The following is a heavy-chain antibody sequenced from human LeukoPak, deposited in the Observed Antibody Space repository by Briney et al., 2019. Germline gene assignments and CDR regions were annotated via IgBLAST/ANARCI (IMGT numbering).Heavy chain of an antibody. Sequence: GGSLKLSCEASGLTFLGYWMHWFCHVPGKGLVWVSEINGAGPKKNYADSVRGRFTVSRDNAKDTVFLQRDSLRVEDTAVYYCARGTVGAPGIDHWRQGTLVSVSS. V-gene: IGHV3-74*01. CDR3: ARGTVGAPGIDH. CDR2: INGAGPKK. CDR1: GLTFLGYW. J-gene: IGHJ4*02. D-gene: IGHD6-13*01.